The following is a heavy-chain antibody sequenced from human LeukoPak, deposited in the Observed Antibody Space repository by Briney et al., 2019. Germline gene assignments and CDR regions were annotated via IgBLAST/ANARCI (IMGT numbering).Heavy chain of an antibody. CDR2: ISGSGGST. CDR1: GFTFSSYA. V-gene: IGHV3-23*01. CDR3: AKDSYYYDSSGYSRTWIDDY. J-gene: IGHJ4*02. Sequence: LTGGSLRLSCAASGFTFSSYAMSWVRQAPGKGLEWVSAISGSGGSTYYADSVKGRFTISRDNSKNTLYLQMNSLRAEDTAVYYCAKDSYYYDSSGYSRTWIDDYWGQGTLVTVSS. D-gene: IGHD3-22*01.